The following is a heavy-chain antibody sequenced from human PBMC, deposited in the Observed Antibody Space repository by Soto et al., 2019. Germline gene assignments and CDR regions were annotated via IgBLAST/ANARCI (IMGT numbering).Heavy chain of an antibody. D-gene: IGHD3-22*01. CDR1: GYTFTTYG. J-gene: IGHJ5*02. V-gene: IGHV1-18*01. CDR3: ARDLIAIRPGWFDP. CDR2: ISAYNGNT. Sequence: QVQLVQSGAEVKKPGASVKVSCKASGYTFTTYGINWVRQAPGQGLEWMGWISAYNGNTNYAQKLQGRVPMTTDKSTSTAYMELRSLRSDDTAVYYCARDLIAIRPGWFDPWGQGTLVTVSS.